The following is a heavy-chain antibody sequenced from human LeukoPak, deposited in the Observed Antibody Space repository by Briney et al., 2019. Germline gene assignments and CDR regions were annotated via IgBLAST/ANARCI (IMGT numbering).Heavy chain of an antibody. Sequence: ASVRVSCKASGYTLTSYGISWVRQAPGQGLEWMGGIIPIFGTANYAQKIQGRVTITADESTSTAYMELSSLRSEDTAVYYCAREVEYYDSSGYSTTAPFFDYWGQGTLVTVSS. V-gene: IGHV1-69*13. D-gene: IGHD3-22*01. CDR3: AREVEYYDSSGYSTTAPFFDY. J-gene: IGHJ4*02. CDR2: IIPIFGTA. CDR1: GYTLTSYG.